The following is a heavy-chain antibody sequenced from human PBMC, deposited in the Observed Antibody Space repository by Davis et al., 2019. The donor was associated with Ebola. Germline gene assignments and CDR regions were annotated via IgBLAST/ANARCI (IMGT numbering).Heavy chain of an antibody. CDR1: GFTFSSYG. Sequence: GESLKISCAASGFTFSSYGMHWVRQAPGKGLEWVAVIWYDGSNKYYADSVKGRFTISRDNSKNKLYLQMNSLRAEDTAVYYCARQATQTHFDYWGQGTLVTVSS. J-gene: IGHJ4*02. D-gene: IGHD1-26*01. CDR3: ARQATQTHFDY. CDR2: IWYDGSNK. V-gene: IGHV3-33*01.